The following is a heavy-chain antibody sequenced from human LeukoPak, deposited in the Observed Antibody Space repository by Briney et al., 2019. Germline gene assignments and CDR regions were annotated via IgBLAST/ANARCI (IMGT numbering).Heavy chain of an antibody. CDR1: GFTFSSYS. CDR2: VSTGSNYI. V-gene: IGHV3-21*01. J-gene: IGHJ3*02. D-gene: IGHD6-13*01. CDR3: AREDLGQQLVSGDAFDI. Sequence: PGGSLRLSCTASGFTFSSYSLNWVRQAPGKGLEWVSSVSTGSNYIYYADSVKGRFTISRDNDKNSLYLRMNSLRVEDTAVYYCAREDLGQQLVSGDAFDIWGQGTMVTVSS.